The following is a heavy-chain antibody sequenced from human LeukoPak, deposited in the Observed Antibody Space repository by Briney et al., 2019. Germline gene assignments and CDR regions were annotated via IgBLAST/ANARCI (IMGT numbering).Heavy chain of an antibody. CDR2: ISYDGSNK. CDR1: GFTFSSYG. V-gene: IGHV3-30*03. CDR3: ASELLGRAVAGSPFDY. Sequence: PERSRRLSCAASGFTFSSYGMHWVRQAPGKGLEWVAVISYDGSNKYYADSGKGRFTISRDNSKNTLYLQINSLRDEDTAVYYCASELLGRAVAGSPFDYWGQGTLVTVSS. J-gene: IGHJ4*02. D-gene: IGHD6-19*01.